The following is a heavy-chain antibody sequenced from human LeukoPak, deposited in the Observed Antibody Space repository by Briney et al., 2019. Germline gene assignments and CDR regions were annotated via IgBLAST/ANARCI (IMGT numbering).Heavy chain of an antibody. CDR2: IYTSGST. CDR1: GGSISSGSYY. Sequence: SETLSLTCTVSGGSISSGSYYWSWIRQPAGKGLEWIGRIYTSGSTNYNPSLKSRVTISVDTSKNQFSLKLSSVTAADTAVYYCARGRRLLDYWGQGTLVTVSS. V-gene: IGHV4-61*02. J-gene: IGHJ4*02. CDR3: ARGRRLLDY. D-gene: IGHD3-22*01.